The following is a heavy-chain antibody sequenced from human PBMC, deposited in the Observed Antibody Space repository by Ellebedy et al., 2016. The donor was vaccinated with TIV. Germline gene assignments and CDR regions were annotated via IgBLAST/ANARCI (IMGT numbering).Heavy chain of an antibody. V-gene: IGHV3-23*01. J-gene: IGHJ4*02. CDR1: GFTFRRYA. D-gene: IGHD3-22*01. CDR2: ISNTGSRT. Sequence: GESLKISCAASGFTFRRYAMSWVRQAPGKGLGWVSTISNTGSRTYYADSVEGRFIISRDNSKKTLYLQMNSLRAEDTAVYYCAKGRGGGSDSSAPRYYFDYWGLGTLVTVSS. CDR3: AKGRGGGSDSSAPRYYFDY.